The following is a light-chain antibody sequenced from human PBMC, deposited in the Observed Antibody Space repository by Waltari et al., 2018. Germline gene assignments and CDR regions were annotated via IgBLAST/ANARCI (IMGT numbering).Light chain of an antibody. CDR3: GTWDNTLSAV. CDR2: GND. Sequence: QSVLTQPPSVSAAPGQKVTISCSGSTSNIGNYYLSWYQQFPGAAPKVLIYGNDKRATGIPDRFSGSKSGTSATLDITGLQTGDEADYYCGTWDNTLSAVFGGGTKVTVL. V-gene: IGLV1-51*02. CDR1: TSNIGNYY. J-gene: IGLJ2*01.